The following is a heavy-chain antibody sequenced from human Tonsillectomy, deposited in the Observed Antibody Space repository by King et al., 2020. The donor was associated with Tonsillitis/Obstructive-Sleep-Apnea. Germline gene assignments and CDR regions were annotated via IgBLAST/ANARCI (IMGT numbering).Heavy chain of an antibody. CDR3: AKDRGRIAVAGTCDY. D-gene: IGHD6-19*01. CDR2: ISGSGGST. V-gene: IGHV3-23*04. J-gene: IGHJ4*02. Sequence: VQLVESGGGLVQPGGSLRLSCAASGFTFSSYAMSWVRQAPGKGLEWVSAISGSGGSTYYADSVKGRFTISREHSKNTLYLQMNSRRAEDTAVYYCAKDRGRIAVAGTCDYWGQGTLVTVSS. CDR1: GFTFSSYA.